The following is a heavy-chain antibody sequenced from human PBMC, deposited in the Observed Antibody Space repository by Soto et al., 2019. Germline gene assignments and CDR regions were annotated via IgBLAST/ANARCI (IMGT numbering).Heavy chain of an antibody. Sequence: GSLRLSCAASGFTFSSYAMSWVRQAPGKGLEWVSAISGSGGSTYYADSVKGRFTISRDNSKNTLYLQMNSLRAEDTAVYYCAKDCISTSSRRYYYGMDVWGQGT. D-gene: IGHD2-2*01. J-gene: IGHJ6*02. CDR2: ISGSGGST. CDR1: GFTFSSYA. CDR3: AKDCISTSSRRYYYGMDV. V-gene: IGHV3-23*01.